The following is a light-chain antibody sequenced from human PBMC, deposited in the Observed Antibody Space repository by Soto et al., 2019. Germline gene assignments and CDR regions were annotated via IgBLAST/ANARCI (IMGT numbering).Light chain of an antibody. CDR2: AAS. J-gene: IGKJ1*01. CDR3: QQYNSYFQT. V-gene: IGKV1-39*01. Sequence: IPMTQSPSSLSASVGARVTIPCRASQSITGYLNWYQQKPGKVPKLLIYAASTLQSGVPSRFSGSGSGTDFTLSISSLQPDDSATYYCQQYNSYFQTFGRGTKVDIK. CDR1: QSITGY.